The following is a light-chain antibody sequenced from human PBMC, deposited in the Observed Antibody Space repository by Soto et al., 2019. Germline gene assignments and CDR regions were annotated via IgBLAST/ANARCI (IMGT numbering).Light chain of an antibody. CDR3: QQYNKWPQWT. J-gene: IGKJ1*01. V-gene: IGKV3D-15*01. CDR1: ENVYTN. Sequence: TVMTQSPATLSVSPGETATLSCRASENVYTNLAWYQQKPGQAPRLLIYGASSRATGIPDRFSGSGSGTEFTLTISSLQSEDFAVYYCQQYNKWPQWTFGQGTKVDI. CDR2: GAS.